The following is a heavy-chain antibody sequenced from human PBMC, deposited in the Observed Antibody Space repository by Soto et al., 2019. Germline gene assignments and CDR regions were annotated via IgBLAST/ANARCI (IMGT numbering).Heavy chain of an antibody. CDR1: GFTFSSYS. CDR3: AREGGIGDDAFDI. CDR2: ISSSSSYI. Sequence: GGSLRLSCAASGFTFSSYSMNWVRQAPGKGLEWVSSISSSSSYIYYADSVKGRFTISRDNAKNSLYLQMNSLRAEDTAVYYCAREGGIGDDAFDIWGQGTMGTVSS. V-gene: IGHV3-21*01. J-gene: IGHJ3*02. D-gene: IGHD1-26*01.